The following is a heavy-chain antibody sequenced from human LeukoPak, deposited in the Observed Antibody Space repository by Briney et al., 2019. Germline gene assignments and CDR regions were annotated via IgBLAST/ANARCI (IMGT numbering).Heavy chain of an antibody. D-gene: IGHD3-22*01. Sequence: GGSLRLSCAASGFTFTNYGMNWVRQAPGKGLEWLSGISPRGGGTYYADSVKGRFTISRDNSKNTLYLQMNSLRAEDTAVYYCAILAMYYDSSGYTFDYWGQGTLVTVSS. CDR1: GFTFTNYG. J-gene: IGHJ4*02. V-gene: IGHV3-23*01. CDR2: ISPRGGGT. CDR3: AILAMYYDSSGYTFDY.